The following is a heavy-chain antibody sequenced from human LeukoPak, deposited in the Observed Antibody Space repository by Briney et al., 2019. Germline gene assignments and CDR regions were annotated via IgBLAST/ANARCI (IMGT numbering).Heavy chain of an antibody. J-gene: IGHJ3*02. CDR3: ARVSCSSTSCPARDAFDI. Sequence: GASVKVSSKASGYTFTGYYMHWVRQAPGQGLEWMGWINPNSGGTNYAQKFQGRVTMTRDTSISTAYMELSRLRSDDTAVYYCARVSCSSTSCPARDAFDIWGQGTMVTVSS. D-gene: IGHD2-2*01. V-gene: IGHV1-2*02. CDR2: INPNSGGT. CDR1: GYTFTGYY.